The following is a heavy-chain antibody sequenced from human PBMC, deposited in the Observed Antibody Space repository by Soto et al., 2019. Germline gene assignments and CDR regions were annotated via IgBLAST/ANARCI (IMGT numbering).Heavy chain of an antibody. CDR1: GGTFGNTA. CDR3: ARDGDPEYSFWSGPLGGGRFDP. J-gene: IGHJ5*02. D-gene: IGHD3-3*01. Sequence: QVQLVQCGAEVKEPGSSVNVSCKTSGGTFGNTAVTWVRQAPGQGLEWIGGIVPMFGTANYAQKFRGRVTITADESTSTAYMELSSLRSDDTAVYYCARDGDPEYSFWSGPLGGGRFDPWGQGTLVTVSS. V-gene: IGHV1-69*12. CDR2: IVPMFGTA.